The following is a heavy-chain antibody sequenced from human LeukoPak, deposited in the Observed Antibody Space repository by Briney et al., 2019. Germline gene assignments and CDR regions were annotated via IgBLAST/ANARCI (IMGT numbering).Heavy chain of an antibody. D-gene: IGHD2-15*01. CDR3: ARVRCSGGSCYYFDY. CDR2: ISGYNGNI. Sequence: ASVKVSCKASGYTFSSYGVSWVRQAPGQGLEWMGRISGYNGNINYAQKLQGRVTMTTDTSTSTAYMELRSLISDDTAVYYCARVRCSGGSCYYFDYWGQGTQVVVSS. V-gene: IGHV1-18*01. J-gene: IGHJ4*02. CDR1: GYTFSSYG.